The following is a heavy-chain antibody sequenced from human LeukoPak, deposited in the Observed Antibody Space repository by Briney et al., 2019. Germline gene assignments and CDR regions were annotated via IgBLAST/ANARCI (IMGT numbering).Heavy chain of an antibody. J-gene: IGHJ4*02. V-gene: IGHV1-69*05. CDR2: IIPIFGTA. Sequence: AASVKVSCKASGGTFSSYAISWVRQAPGQGLEWMGRIIPIFGTANYAQKFQGRVTITTDESTSTAYMELSRLRSDDTAVYYCARDVSSYYDSSGYYDYWGQGTLVTISS. D-gene: IGHD3-22*01. CDR3: ARDVSSYYDSSGYYDY. CDR1: GGTFSSYA.